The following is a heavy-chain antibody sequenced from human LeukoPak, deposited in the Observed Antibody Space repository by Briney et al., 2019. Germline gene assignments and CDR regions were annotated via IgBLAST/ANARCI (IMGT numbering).Heavy chain of an antibody. J-gene: IGHJ4*02. CDR2: IIPILGIA. Sequence: SVKVSCKASGGTFSSYAISWVRQAPGQGLEWMGRIIPILGIANYAQKFQGRVTITADKSTSTAYMELSSLRSEDTAVYYSARHAVTDGSSRHNDYWGQGTRVTASS. V-gene: IGHV1-69*04. D-gene: IGHD5-24*01. CDR1: GGTFSSYA. CDR3: ARHAVTDGSSRHNDY.